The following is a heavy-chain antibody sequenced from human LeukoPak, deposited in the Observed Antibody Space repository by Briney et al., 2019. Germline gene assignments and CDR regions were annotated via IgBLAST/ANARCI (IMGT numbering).Heavy chain of an antibody. Sequence: SETLSLTCTVSGGSISNYYWGWIRQPPGKGLEWIGYIYYSGSTNYNPSLKSRVTISVDTSKNQFSLKLSSVTAADTAVYYCARGDFWSGYLVDYWGQGTLVTVSS. J-gene: IGHJ4*02. D-gene: IGHD3-3*01. CDR1: GGSISNYY. CDR2: IYYSGST. V-gene: IGHV4-59*01. CDR3: ARGDFWSGYLVDY.